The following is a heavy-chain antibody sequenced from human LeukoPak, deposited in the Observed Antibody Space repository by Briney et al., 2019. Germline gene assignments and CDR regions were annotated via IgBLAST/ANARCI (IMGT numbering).Heavy chain of an antibody. J-gene: IGHJ4*02. Sequence: ASVKVSCKASGYTFTSYGISWVRQSPGQGLELMGGIIPIVGTANYAQKFQGRVTITADESTSTAYMELSSLRSEDTAVYYCARDPSSSWYYFDYWGQGTLVTVSS. CDR3: ARDPSSSWYYFDY. V-gene: IGHV1-69*13. D-gene: IGHD6-13*01. CDR1: GYTFTSYG. CDR2: IIPIVGTA.